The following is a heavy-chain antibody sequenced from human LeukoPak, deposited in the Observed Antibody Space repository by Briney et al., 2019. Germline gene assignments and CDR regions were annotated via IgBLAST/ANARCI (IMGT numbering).Heavy chain of an antibody. Sequence: PGGSLRLSCAVSGFTFSSYWMNWVRQAPGKGPEWVASIKQDGGEKSYVDSVKGRFTISRDNAKNSLYLQMSSLRAEDTAVYYCARDGTAAGLYFDLWGQGTLVTVSS. CDR2: IKQDGGEK. V-gene: IGHV3-7*01. CDR3: ARDGTAAGLYFDL. CDR1: GFTFSSYW. J-gene: IGHJ4*01. D-gene: IGHD6-13*01.